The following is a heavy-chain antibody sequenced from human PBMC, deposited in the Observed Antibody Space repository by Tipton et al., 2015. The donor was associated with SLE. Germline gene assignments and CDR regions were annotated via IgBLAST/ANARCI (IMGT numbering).Heavy chain of an antibody. CDR3: ARSYYDFWSASVRGYFDY. V-gene: IGHV4-59*01. CDR1: GGSISNYY. J-gene: IGHJ4*02. D-gene: IGHD3-3*01. Sequence: LRLSCTVSGGSISNYYWTWIRQPPGKGLEWIGYIYYSGGTNYNPSLKSRVTISVDTSKNQFSLKLNSVTAADTAMYYCARSYYDFWSASVRGYFDYWGQGTLVTVSS. CDR2: IYYSGGT.